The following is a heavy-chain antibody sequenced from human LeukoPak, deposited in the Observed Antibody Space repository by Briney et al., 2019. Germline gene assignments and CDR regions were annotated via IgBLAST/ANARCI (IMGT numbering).Heavy chain of an antibody. D-gene: IGHD2-2*01. CDR2: VSPSGGST. CDR3: ARDRSCSSTSCYGDWFDP. J-gene: IGHJ5*02. Sequence: GASVKVSCKASGFTLSTYYMHWVRQAPGQGLEWMGIVSPSGGSTRYAQKFQGRLTMTRDTSTSIVYMELSSLRSDDTAMYYCARDRSCSSTSCYGDWFDPWGQGTQVIVSS. CDR1: GFTLSTYY. V-gene: IGHV1-46*01.